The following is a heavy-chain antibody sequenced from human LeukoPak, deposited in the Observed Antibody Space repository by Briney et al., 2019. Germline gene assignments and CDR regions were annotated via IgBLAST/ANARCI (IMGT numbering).Heavy chain of an antibody. V-gene: IGHV3-7*01. J-gene: IGHJ1*01. CDR1: GFTFSNYW. CDR3: ATHSTINAREFQY. CDR2: IKYDGSEK. D-gene: IGHD2/OR15-2a*01. Sequence: PGGSLRLSCEASGFTFSNYWMSWVRQAPGKGLEWVANIKYDGSEKYYADSVTGRFTISRDNGKNSLYVQMNSLTVEDTAVYYCATHSTINAREFQYWGQGTLVTVSS.